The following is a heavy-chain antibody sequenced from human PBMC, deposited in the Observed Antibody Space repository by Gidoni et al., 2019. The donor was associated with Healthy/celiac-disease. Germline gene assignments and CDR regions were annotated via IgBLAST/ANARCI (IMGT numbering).Heavy chain of an antibody. CDR1: GYTFTSYY. Sequence: QVQLVQSGAEVKKPGASVKVSCKASGYTFTSYYMHWVRQAPGQGLEWMGIINPSGGSTSYAQKFQGRVTMTRDTSTSTVYMELSSLRSEDTAVYYCARDHSSSGSYPPPTNWFDPWGQGTLVTVSS. J-gene: IGHJ5*02. CDR3: ARDHSSSGSYPPPTNWFDP. V-gene: IGHV1-46*03. D-gene: IGHD3-10*01. CDR2: INPSGGST.